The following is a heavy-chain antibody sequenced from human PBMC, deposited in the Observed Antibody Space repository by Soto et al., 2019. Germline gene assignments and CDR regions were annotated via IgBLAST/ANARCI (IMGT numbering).Heavy chain of an antibody. CDR3: ANDQLWWGDHYYYYGMDI. J-gene: IGHJ6*02. D-gene: IGHD2-21*01. V-gene: IGHV3-30*18. CDR1: GFTFSSYG. Sequence: QVQLVESGGGVVQPGRSLRLSCAASGFTFSSYGMHWVRQAPGKGLEWVAVISYDGSNKYYADSVKGRFTISRDNSKNTXXLQMNSLRAEDTAVYYCANDQLWWGDHYYYYGMDIWGQGTTVIVSS. CDR2: ISYDGSNK.